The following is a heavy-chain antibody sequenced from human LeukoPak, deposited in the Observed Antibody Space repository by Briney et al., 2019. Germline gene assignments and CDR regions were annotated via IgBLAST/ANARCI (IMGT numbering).Heavy chain of an antibody. CDR1: GGSISSSSYY. CDR2: IYYSGST. CDR3: ARLQTYYYDSSGYYGGGWFDP. J-gene: IGHJ5*02. V-gene: IGHV4-39*01. Sequence: PSETLSLTCTVSGGSISSSSYYWGWIRQPPGKGLEWIGSIYYSGSTYYNPSLKSRVTISVDTSKNQFSLKLSSVTAADTAVYYCARLQTYYYDSSGYYGGGWFDPWGQGTLVTVSS. D-gene: IGHD3-22*01.